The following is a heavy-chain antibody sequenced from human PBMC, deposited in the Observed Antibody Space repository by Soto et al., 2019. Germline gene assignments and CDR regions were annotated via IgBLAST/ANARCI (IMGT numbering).Heavy chain of an antibody. CDR2: ISYDGDNK. J-gene: IGHJ4*03. V-gene: IGHV3-30-3*01. CDR1: GLTFSTYA. CDR3: ATDGGSY. Sequence: TGGSLRLSCAAAGLTFSTYAGHWVRQAPGKGLEWVAVISYDGDNKYYADFAKGRFTISRDNSKNTLFLQMNSLRAEDTALYHCATDGGSYWGQGTMVTVSS. D-gene: IGHD1-26*01.